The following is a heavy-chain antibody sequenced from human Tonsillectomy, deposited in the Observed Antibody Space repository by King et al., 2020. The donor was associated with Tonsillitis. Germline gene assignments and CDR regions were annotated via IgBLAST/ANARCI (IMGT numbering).Heavy chain of an antibody. CDR2: LFYRGST. Sequence: LQLQESGPGLVKPSETLSLTCTVSGGSISNDYYYWGWIRQPPGKGLEWIGSLFYRGSTYYNPSLKSRVTLSVDTSKNQFSLKLSSVTAADTAVYYCARQGLFDYLWGSPPNWFDPWGQGTLVTVSS. D-gene: IGHD3-16*01. V-gene: IGHV4-39*01. CDR1: GGSISNDYYY. J-gene: IGHJ5*02. CDR3: ARQGLFDYLWGSPPNWFDP.